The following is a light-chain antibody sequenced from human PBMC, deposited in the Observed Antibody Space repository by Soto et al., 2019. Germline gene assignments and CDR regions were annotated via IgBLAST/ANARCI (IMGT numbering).Light chain of an antibody. CDR2: AAS. CDR3: QQLNSFPIT. V-gene: IGKV1-9*01. J-gene: IGKJ5*01. Sequence: LLTQSPSSLSASVGDRVTITCRASQGISNFLAWYQQKPGKVPKXXIYAASTLQSGVPSRFSVSGSGTEFTLTITRLKPKDFATYDCQQLNSFPITFGQGTRLEIK. CDR1: QGISNF.